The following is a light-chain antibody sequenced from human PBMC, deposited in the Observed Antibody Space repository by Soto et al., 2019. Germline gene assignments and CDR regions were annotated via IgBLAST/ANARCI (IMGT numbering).Light chain of an antibody. CDR2: AEX. V-gene: IGKV1-39*01. J-gene: IGKJ5*01. Sequence: IDMTQSPCSLAASMGDSLTLPXRASPYISPYLNWYQQKPVXXTKTXXXAEXTLQSGVVSRFRGSGSGTDFTLTLISLHSADFAGYYCQQYNDLPPCTFGQGTRLEIK. CDR1: PYISPY. CDR3: QQYNDLPPCT.